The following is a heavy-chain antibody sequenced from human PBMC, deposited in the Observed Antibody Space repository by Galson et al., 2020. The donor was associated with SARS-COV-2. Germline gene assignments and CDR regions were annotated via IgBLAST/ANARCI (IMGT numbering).Heavy chain of an antibody. CDR1: GFTFDDYA. J-gene: IGHJ4*02. V-gene: IGHV3-9*01. CDR2: ISWNSYDI. Sequence: GGSLSLSCVASGFTFDDYAMHWARQAPGKGLEWVSGISWNSYDIAYADSVKGRFTISRDNAKNSLYLQMNSLRAEDTALYYCAKLSTGYYDRGYCHYWGQGTLVTVSS. D-gene: IGHD3-9*01. CDR3: AKLSTGYYDRGYCHY.